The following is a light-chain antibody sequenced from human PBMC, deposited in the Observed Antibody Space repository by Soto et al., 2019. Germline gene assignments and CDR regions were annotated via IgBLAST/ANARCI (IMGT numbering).Light chain of an antibody. CDR3: QQYGTSEMI. J-gene: IGKJ5*01. V-gene: IGKV3-20*01. CDR2: DTS. CDR1: QSISNY. Sequence: VLTQGPATLCLSPGPGAALSCRASQSISNYLAWYQQKPGQAPRLLIYDTSSRATGIPDRFSGSGSGTDFTLTIIRLEPEDFSVFYCQQYGTSEMIFGQGTRLEIK.